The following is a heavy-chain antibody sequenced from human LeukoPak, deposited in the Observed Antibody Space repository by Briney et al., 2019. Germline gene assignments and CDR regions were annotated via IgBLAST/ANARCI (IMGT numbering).Heavy chain of an antibody. CDR1: GYTFTGYY. Sequence: GASVKVSCKASGYTFTGYYMHWVRQAPGQGLEWMGWINPNSGGTNYAQNLQGRVTMTTDTSTSTAYMELRNVRSDDTAVYYCARGGRWELPRPYAFDIWGQGTMVTVSS. V-gene: IGHV1-2*02. CDR3: ARGGRWELPRPYAFDI. CDR2: INPNSGGT. D-gene: IGHD1-26*01. J-gene: IGHJ3*02.